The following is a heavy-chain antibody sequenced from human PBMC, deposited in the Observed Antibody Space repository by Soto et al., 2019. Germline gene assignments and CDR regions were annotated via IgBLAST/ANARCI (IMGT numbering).Heavy chain of an antibody. D-gene: IGHD2-15*01. CDR1: GFNFNDYY. V-gene: IGHV3-11*01. Sequence: QVQLVESGGGLVKPGGSLRLSCAASGFNFNDYYMSWIRQAPGKGLEWLSYISHSGHITNYADSVKGRFTISRDNAKNSLYLQMNSLRAEDTAVYYCVRRGGPGDYWGQGTLVTVSS. CDR2: ISHSGHIT. J-gene: IGHJ4*02. CDR3: VRRGGPGDY.